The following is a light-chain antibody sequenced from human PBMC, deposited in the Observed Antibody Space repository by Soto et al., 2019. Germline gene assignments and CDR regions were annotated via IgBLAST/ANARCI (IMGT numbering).Light chain of an antibody. CDR2: GSS. CDR3: QQYGSSPPYT. CDR1: QSVTNKY. Sequence: EVVLTQSPGTLSLSPGERATLSCRASQSVTNKYLAWYQQKPGQAPRLLIFGSSDRATGFPDRFSGSGSGTDFTLTISRLEPEDFAVYYCQQYGSSPPYTFGQGTKLEI. J-gene: IGKJ2*01. V-gene: IGKV3-20*01.